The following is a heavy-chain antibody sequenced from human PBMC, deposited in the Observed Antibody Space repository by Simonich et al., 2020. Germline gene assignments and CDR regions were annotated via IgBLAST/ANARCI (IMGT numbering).Heavy chain of an antibody. J-gene: IGHJ4*02. CDR3: ARHRFDY. Sequence: EVQLVESGGGLVQPGGSLRLSCAASGVTFSSYWMHWVRQAPGKGMVWVSRINSAGNSTRYADSVKCRFTISRDNAKNTLLLQMTSLRAEDTAVYYCARHRFDYWGQGTLVTVSS. V-gene: IGHV3-74*01. CDR1: GVTFSSYW. CDR2: INSAGNST.